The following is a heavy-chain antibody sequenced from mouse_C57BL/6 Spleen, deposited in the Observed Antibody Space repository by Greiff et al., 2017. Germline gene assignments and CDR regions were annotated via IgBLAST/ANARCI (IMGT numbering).Heavy chain of an antibody. CDR2: ISSGGDYI. V-gene: IGHV5-9-1*02. Sequence: EVKLMESGEGLVKPGGSLKLSCAASGFTFSSYAMSWVRQTPEKRLEWVAYISSGGDYIYYADTVKGRFTISRDNARNTLYLQMSSLKSEDTAMYYCTRDGSRGGYCDYWGQGTTLTVSS. CDR3: TRDGSRGGYCDY. CDR1: GFTFSSYA. J-gene: IGHJ2*01. D-gene: IGHD1-1*01.